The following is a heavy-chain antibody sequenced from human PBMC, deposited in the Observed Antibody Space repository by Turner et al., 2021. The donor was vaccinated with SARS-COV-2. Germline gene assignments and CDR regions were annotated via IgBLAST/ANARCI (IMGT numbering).Heavy chain of an antibody. J-gene: IGHJ5*02. D-gene: IGHD6-13*01. CDR1: GGSISSSSYY. Sequence: QLQLQESGPGLVKPSETLSLTCTVSGGSISSSSYYWGWFRQPPGKGLGWIGIIDYSGSTNSNPSLKRRVTIIVATSKNQFSLKLSSVTAADTAVYYCARHWEVAAAAYLARFDPWGQGTLVTVSS. CDR2: IDYSGST. V-gene: IGHV4-39*01. CDR3: ARHWEVAAAAYLARFDP.